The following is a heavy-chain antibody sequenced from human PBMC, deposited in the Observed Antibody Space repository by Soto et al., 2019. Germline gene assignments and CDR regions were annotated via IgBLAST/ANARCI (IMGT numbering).Heavy chain of an antibody. CDR2: IYYSGST. D-gene: IGHD3-16*02. V-gene: IGHV4-39*01. Sequence: PSETLSLTCTVSGGCVSSRSHYWGWIRQPPGKELEWIESIYYSGSTYYNPSLKIRVTISVDTSKNQFSLKLSSVTAADTAVYYCARQSPGEKRLGELSPTLDGYYGMDVWGQGTTVTVSS. J-gene: IGHJ6*02. CDR3: ARQSPGEKRLGELSPTLDGYYGMDV. CDR1: GGCVSSRSHY.